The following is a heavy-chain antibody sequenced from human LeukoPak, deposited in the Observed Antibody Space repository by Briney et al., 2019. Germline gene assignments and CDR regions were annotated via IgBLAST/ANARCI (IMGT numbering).Heavy chain of an antibody. D-gene: IGHD3-3*01. V-gene: IGHV1-18*01. CDR2: IRAYNGNT. CDR3: ARGLEWLTRRHTWFDP. Sequence: GASVKVSCKASSYTFTNYAFTWVRQAPGQGLEWMGWIRAYNGNTNYAQKLQGRVTMTTDTSTSTAYMELRSLRSDDTAVYYCARGLEWLTRRHTWFDPWGQGTLSPPPQ. CDR1: SYTFTNYA. J-gene: IGHJ5*02.